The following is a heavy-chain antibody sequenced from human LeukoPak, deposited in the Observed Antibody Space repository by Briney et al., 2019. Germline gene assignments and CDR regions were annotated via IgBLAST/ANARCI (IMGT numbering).Heavy chain of an antibody. D-gene: IGHD1-26*01. CDR2: INPSGGST. CDR1: GYTFTSYY. CDR3: ARDLDAGSLRGFYYYYYYMDV. Sequence: ASVKVSCKASGYTFTSYYMHWVRQAPGQGLEWMGIINPSGGSTSYAQKFQGRVTMTRDMSTSTVYMELSSLRSEDTAVYYCARDLDAGSLRGFYYYYYYMDVWAKGPRSPSP. J-gene: IGHJ6*03. V-gene: IGHV1-46*01.